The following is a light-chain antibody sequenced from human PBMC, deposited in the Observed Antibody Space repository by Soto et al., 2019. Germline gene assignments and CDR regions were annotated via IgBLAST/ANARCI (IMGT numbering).Light chain of an antibody. J-gene: IGKJ2*01. CDR1: QDISNY. CDR3: QQYDNLPYT. V-gene: IGKV1-33*01. Sequence: DIQMTQSPSSLSASVGDRVTITCQASQDISNYLNWYQQNPGKAPKLLIYDASNLETGVPSRFSGSGSGKDFTFTISSLQPEDIATYYCQQYDNLPYTFGQGTKLEIK. CDR2: DAS.